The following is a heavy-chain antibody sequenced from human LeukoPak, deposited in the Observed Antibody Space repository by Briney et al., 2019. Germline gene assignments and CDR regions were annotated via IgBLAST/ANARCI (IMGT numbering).Heavy chain of an antibody. Sequence: GGSLRLSCVASGFTFSSRDWMTWVRQAPGKGLEWVANIKQDGSEKNYVDSVKGRFTISRDNAKNSVDLQMNSLRVEDTAVYYCAELGITMIGGVWGKGTTVTISS. D-gene: IGHD3-10*02. J-gene: IGHJ6*04. CDR1: GFTFSSRDW. V-gene: IGHV3-7*01. CDR3: AELGITMIGGV. CDR2: IKQDGSEK.